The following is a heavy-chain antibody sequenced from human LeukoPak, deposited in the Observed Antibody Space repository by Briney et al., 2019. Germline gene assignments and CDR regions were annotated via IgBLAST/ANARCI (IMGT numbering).Heavy chain of an antibody. CDR3: ARGGGAFCGSDCHRNFDY. CDR2: IYSDGST. J-gene: IGHJ4*02. Sequence: GGSLRLSCAASGLTVSNNYMSWVRQAPGKGLEWVSVIYSDGSTYYANSVKGRFTISGDNSQNTLYLQMNSLRAEDTAVYYCARGGGAFCGSDCHRNFDYWGQGTLVTVSS. D-gene: IGHD2-21*02. V-gene: IGHV3-53*01. CDR1: GLTVSNNY.